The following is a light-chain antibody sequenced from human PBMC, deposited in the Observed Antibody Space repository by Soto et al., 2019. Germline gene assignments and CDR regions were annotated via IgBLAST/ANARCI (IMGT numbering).Light chain of an antibody. CDR3: QPYNTCPLT. Sequence: EVVMTQSASTVSASPGESVTVYCRASQGIGYTLAWYQQKPGQTPRLLIYDASALPRGVPARFRGSRSGTKFTLTINSLQSEDFAIYYCQPYNTCPLTFGAGTKVDIK. CDR1: QGIGYT. J-gene: IGKJ4*02. CDR2: DAS. V-gene: IGKV3-15*01.